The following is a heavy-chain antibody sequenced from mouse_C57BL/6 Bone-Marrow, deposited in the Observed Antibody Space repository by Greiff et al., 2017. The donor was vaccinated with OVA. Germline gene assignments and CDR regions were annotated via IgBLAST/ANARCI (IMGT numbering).Heavy chain of an antibody. CDR1: GYTFTDYE. CDR2: IDPETGGT. CDR3: TRWWLLLYFDY. Sequence: QVQLQQSGAELVRPGASVTLSCKASGYTFTDYEMHWVKQTPVHGLEWIGAIDPETGGTAYNQKFKGKAILTADKSSSTAYMELRSLTSEDSAVYYCTRWWLLLYFDYWGQGTTLTVSS. V-gene: IGHV1-15*01. J-gene: IGHJ2*01. D-gene: IGHD2-3*01.